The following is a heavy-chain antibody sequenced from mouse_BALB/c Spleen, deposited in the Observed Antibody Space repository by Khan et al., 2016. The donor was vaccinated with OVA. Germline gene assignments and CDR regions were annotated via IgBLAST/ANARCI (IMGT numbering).Heavy chain of an antibody. V-gene: IGHV5-9-3*01. CDR1: GFTFSSYA. CDR2: ISSGGSDT. J-gene: IGHJ4*01. Sequence: VQLKESGGGLVKPGGSLKLSCAASGFTFSSYAMSWVRQTPEKRLEWVATISSGGSDTYYPDSVKGRFTISRDNANNTLYLQMSSLRSEDTAMYYCEMLYAMDYWGQGTSVTVSS. CDR3: EMLYAMDY.